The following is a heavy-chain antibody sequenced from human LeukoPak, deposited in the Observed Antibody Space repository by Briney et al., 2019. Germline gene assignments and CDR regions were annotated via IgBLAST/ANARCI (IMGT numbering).Heavy chain of an antibody. J-gene: IGHJ4*02. V-gene: IGHV5-51*01. CDR2: IYPGDSET. CDR3: ARHGPDFWSGYVDY. Sequence: GESLKIPCEASGYGFASYWIGWVRHLPEKGLEWMGIIYPGDSETRYNTSFQGPVTISADKSISTDYLQWNSLKASETAIYFCARHGPDFWSGYVDYWGQGTLVTVSS. D-gene: IGHD3-3*01. CDR1: GYGFASYW.